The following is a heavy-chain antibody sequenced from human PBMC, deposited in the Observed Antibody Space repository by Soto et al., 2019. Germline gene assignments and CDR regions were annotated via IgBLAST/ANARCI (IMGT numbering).Heavy chain of an antibody. V-gene: IGHV4-34*01. CDR2: INHSGST. D-gene: IGHD2-15*01. CDR1: GGSFSGYY. CDR3: TTDKNIGLFDY. J-gene: IGHJ4*02. Sequence: QVQLQQWGAGLLKPSETLSLTCAVYGGSFSGYYWTWIRKPPGTGLEWSGEINHSGSTIYNPSLKTRVTITVYTATSQSTLKLPPVPASGTAVNYCTTDKNIGLFDYWGQGPRVTVSS.